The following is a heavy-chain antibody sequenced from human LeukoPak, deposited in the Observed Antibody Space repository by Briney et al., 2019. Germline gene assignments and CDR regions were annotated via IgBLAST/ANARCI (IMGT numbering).Heavy chain of an antibody. CDR1: GFSFGDDA. CDR2: IRKKGYGETT. D-gene: IGHD4-17*01. Sequence: GGSLRLSCTASGFSFGDDAWSWFRQAPGRGLEGVSFIRKKGYGETTDYAASVRGRFTISRDDAKSTAYLQMNSLEIEDTARCYCSRGLHDYGDSNYYFDQWGRGTQVTVSS. CDR3: SRGLHDYGDSNYYFDQ. V-gene: IGHV3-49*03. J-gene: IGHJ4*02.